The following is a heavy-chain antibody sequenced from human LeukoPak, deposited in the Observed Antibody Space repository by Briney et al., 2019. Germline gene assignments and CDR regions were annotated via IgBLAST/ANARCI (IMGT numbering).Heavy chain of an antibody. CDR1: GGSITTGTYY. CDR3: ARGMYYYDSNAYPSYFFDY. J-gene: IGHJ4*02. D-gene: IGHD3-22*01. CDR2: IYTSGST. Sequence: SETLSLTCSVSGGSITTGTYYWSWIRQPAGKGLEWIGRIYTSGSTDYNLSLKSRVTISVDTSKNHFYLKLSSVTAADTAVYYCARGMYYYDSNAYPSYFFDYWGQGTLVTVSS. V-gene: IGHV4-61*02.